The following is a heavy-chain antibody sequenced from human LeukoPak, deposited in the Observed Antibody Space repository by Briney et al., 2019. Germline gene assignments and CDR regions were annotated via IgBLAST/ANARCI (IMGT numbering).Heavy chain of an antibody. V-gene: IGHV1-46*01. CDR2: INPSGGST. Sequence: GASVKVSCKTSGYAFTSYYMHWVRQAPGQGLEWMGIINPSGGSTTYAQKFQGRVTMTRDTSTSTVYMDLSSLRSEDTAVYYCARDSRWLQLQHYYYYGMDVWGQGTTVTVSS. CDR3: ARDSRWLQLQHYYYYGMDV. D-gene: IGHD5-24*01. J-gene: IGHJ6*02. CDR1: GYAFTSYY.